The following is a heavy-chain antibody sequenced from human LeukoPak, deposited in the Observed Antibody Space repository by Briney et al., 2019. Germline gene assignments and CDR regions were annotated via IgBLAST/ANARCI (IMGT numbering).Heavy chain of an antibody. J-gene: IGHJ4*02. D-gene: IGHD6-13*01. Sequence: GGSLRLSCSASGLFFSISEMNWVRQAPGKGLEWISYINSSGNSMYYADSVKGRFTISRDNVKNSLYLQMNSLRGDDTAVYYCARERAAVKENWGQGTLVTVSS. CDR3: ARERAAVKEN. V-gene: IGHV3-48*03. CDR1: GLFFSISE. CDR2: INSSGNSM.